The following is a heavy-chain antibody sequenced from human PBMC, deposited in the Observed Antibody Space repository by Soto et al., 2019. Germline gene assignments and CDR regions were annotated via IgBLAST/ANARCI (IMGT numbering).Heavy chain of an antibody. Sequence: AVKVSCKASGGTFSSYAISWVRQAPGQGPEWMGGIIPIFGTANYAQKFQGRVTITADESTSTAYMELSSLRSEDTPVYYCARDSGYDSSGYYFDYWGQGSLVTVSS. CDR1: GGTFSSYA. J-gene: IGHJ4*02. CDR2: IIPIFGTA. V-gene: IGHV1-69*13. CDR3: ARDSGYDSSGYYFDY. D-gene: IGHD3-22*01.